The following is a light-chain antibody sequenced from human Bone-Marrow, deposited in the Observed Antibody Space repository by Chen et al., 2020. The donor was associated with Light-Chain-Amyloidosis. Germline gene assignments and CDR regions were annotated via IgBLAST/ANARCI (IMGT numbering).Light chain of an antibody. J-gene: IGLJ3*02. CDR3: SAWDGRLDGWV. CDR1: SSDIGSNT. V-gene: IGLV1-44*01. Sequence: QSALIQPPSVSGTPGPRVSISCSGSSSDIGSNTLNWYQQLPGSAPTVLIYSDDLRPSGAPARFSGSKSGTSASLAISGLQAEDEADYYCSAWDGRLDGWVFGGGTKLAVL. CDR2: SDD.